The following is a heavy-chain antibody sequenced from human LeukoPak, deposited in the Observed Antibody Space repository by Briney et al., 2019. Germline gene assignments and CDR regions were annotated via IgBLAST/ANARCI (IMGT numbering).Heavy chain of an antibody. CDR3: ALTQPNDYGAPRRAFDI. V-gene: IGHV1-58*01. D-gene: IGHD4-17*01. CDR1: GFTFTSSA. Sequence: GASVKVSCKASGFTFTSSAVQWVRQARGQRLEWIGWIVVGSGNTNYAQKLQGRVTMTTDTSTSTAYMELRSLRSDDTAVYYCALTQPNDYGAPRRAFDIWGQGTMVTVSS. J-gene: IGHJ3*02. CDR2: IVVGSGNT.